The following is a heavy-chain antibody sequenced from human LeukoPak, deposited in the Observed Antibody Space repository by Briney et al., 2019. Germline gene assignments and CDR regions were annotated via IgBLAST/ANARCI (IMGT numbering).Heavy chain of an antibody. D-gene: IGHD3-22*01. CDR2: ISYDGSNK. CDR3: ARERRYYYDSSGPTLDAFDI. J-gene: IGHJ3*02. Sequence: PGRSLRLSCAASGFTFSSYAMHWVRQAPGKGLEWVAVISYDGSNKYYADSVKGRFTISRDNSKNTLYLQMNSLRAEDTAVYYCARERRYYYDSSGPTLDAFDIWGQGTMVTVSS. V-gene: IGHV3-30-3*01. CDR1: GFTFSSYA.